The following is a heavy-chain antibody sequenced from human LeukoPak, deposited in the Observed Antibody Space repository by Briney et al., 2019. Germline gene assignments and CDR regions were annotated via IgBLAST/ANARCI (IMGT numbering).Heavy chain of an antibody. J-gene: IGHJ4*02. Sequence: SQTLSLTCAIYGDSVSSNSAAWNWIRQSPSRGLEWLGRTYYRSKWSNNYAISVKRRISINPDTSKNQFSLQLNSVTPEDTAIYYCARIVGGAPDYWGQGTLVTVSS. V-gene: IGHV6-1*01. D-gene: IGHD1-26*01. CDR3: ARIVGGAPDY. CDR2: TYYRSKWSN. CDR1: GDSVSSNSAA.